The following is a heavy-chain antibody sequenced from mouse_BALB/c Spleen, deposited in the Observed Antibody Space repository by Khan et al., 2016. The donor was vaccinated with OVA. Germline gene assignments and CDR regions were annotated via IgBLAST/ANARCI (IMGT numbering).Heavy chain of an antibody. CDR1: GYSITSDYA. Sequence: EVQLQESGPGLVKPSQSLSLTCTVTGYSITSDYAWNWIRQFPGNKLEWMGYISYSGDTAYNPSLKSRISITRDTSKNQFFLHLNSVTTEDTATYYCASRILYYYGSNFEGYYVDYGGQGTTLTVSS. CDR2: ISYSGDT. V-gene: IGHV3-2*02. J-gene: IGHJ2*01. CDR3: ASRILYYYGSNFEGYYVDY. D-gene: IGHD1-1*01.